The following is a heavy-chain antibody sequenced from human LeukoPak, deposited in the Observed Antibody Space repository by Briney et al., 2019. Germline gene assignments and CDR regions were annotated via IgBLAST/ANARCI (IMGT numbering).Heavy chain of an antibody. V-gene: IGHV4-59*12. J-gene: IGHJ4*02. CDR1: GGSISSYY. CDR3: ARDGGSDSSGWYGY. D-gene: IGHD6-19*01. CDR2: IYYSGST. Sequence: SETLSLTCTVSGGSISSYYWSWIRQPPGKGLEWIGYIYYSGSTNYNPSLKSRVTISVDTSKNQFSLKLSSVTAADTAVYYCARDGGSDSSGWYGYWGQGTLATVSS.